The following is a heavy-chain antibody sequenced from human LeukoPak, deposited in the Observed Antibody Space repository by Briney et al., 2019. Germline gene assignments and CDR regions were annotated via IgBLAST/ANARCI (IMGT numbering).Heavy chain of an antibody. D-gene: IGHD2-2*01. Sequence: SVKVSCKASGGTFSSYAISWVRQAPGQGLEWMGRIIPILGIANYAQKFQGRVTITADKSTSTAYMELSSLRSEDTAVYYCAREPPTGDIVVVPAALGNFDYWGQGTLVTVSS. CDR3: AREPPTGDIVVVPAALGNFDY. CDR1: GGTFSSYA. CDR2: IIPILGIA. V-gene: IGHV1-69*04. J-gene: IGHJ4*02.